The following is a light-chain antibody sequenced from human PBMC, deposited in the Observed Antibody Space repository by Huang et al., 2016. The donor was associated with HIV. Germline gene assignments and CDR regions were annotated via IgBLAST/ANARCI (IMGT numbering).Light chain of an antibody. J-gene: IGKJ4*01. CDR1: QDITND. CDR2: DAS. CDR3: QQYADFPIT. Sequence: DIHMTQSPSSLSASIGDRVSITCQDSQDITNDCNWYQQKPGKAPKLLIYDASTLETGVPSRVTGGWSGAYFTLTISRLQPEDIATYYCQQYADFPITFGGGTKVEIK. V-gene: IGKV1-33*01.